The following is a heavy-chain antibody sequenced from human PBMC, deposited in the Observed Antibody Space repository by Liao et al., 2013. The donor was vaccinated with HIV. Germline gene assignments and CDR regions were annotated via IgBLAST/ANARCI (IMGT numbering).Heavy chain of an antibody. CDR1: GGSISSGSYY. D-gene: IGHD5-12*01. Sequence: QVQLQESGPGLVKPSQTLSLTCTVSGGSISSGSYYWSWIRQPAGKGLEWIGRIYTSGSTNYNPSLKSRVTISVDTSKNQFSLKLSSVTAADTAVYYCARGHSGYERSPPYFDCWGQGTLVTVSS. CDR3: ARGHSGYERSPPYFDC. V-gene: IGHV4-61*02. J-gene: IGHJ4*02. CDR2: IYTSGST.